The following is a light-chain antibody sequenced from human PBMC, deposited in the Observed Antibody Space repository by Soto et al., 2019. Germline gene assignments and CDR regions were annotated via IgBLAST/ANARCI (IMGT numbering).Light chain of an antibody. J-gene: IGKJ1*01. CDR1: QSVRHF. V-gene: IGKV1-5*01. CDR2: DVS. CDR3: QQYDDYWT. Sequence: DSQMTQSPSTLSASVGDRVTITCRASQSVRHFLACYQQKPGKAPKVVIYDVSNLESGVPSRFSGSGSGTEFTLTISSLQPDDFATYYCQQYDDYWTFGPGTKVDIK.